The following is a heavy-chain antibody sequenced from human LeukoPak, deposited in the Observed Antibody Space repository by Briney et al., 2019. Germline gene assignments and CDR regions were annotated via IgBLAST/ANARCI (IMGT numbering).Heavy chain of an antibody. V-gene: IGHV1-8*01. CDR3: ARFYSNYESFYYYGMDV. J-gene: IGHJ6*02. CDR1: GYTFTSYD. D-gene: IGHD4-11*01. Sequence: GASVKVSCKAFGYTFTSYDINWVRQATGQGLEWMGWMNPNSGNTGYAQKFQGRVTMTRNTSISTAYMELSSLRSEDTAVYYCARFYSNYESFYYYGMDVWGQGTTVTVSS. CDR2: MNPNSGNT.